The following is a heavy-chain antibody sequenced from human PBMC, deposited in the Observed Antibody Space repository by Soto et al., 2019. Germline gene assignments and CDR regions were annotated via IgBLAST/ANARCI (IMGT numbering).Heavy chain of an antibody. CDR2: IYDGVTT. CDR1: GGSISSAAYC. Sequence: SETLSLTCPVSGGSISSAAYCWSWIRQSPDKGLEWIGHIYDGVTTYSSPSLKGRVTISAYTSETQFSLKLSSVSAADTAVYYCDRGQYGDKIDYWGQVIQVT. D-gene: IGHD2-21*02. V-gene: IGHV4-30-4*01. J-gene: IGHJ4*02. CDR3: DRGQYGDKIDY.